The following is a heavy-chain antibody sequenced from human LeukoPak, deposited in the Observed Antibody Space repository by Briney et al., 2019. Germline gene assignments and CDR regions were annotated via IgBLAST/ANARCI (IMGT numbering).Heavy chain of an antibody. J-gene: IGHJ6*02. CDR2: ISAYNGNT. CDR1: GYTFTSYG. V-gene: IGHV1-18*01. CDR3: AREGDFYDYVWGSYREFYYHYGMDV. D-gene: IGHD3-16*02. Sequence: GASVKVSCKASGYTFTSYGISWVRQAPGQGLEWMGWISAYNGNTNYAQKLQGRVTMTTDTSTSTAYMELRSLRSDDTAVYYCAREGDFYDYVWGSYREFYYHYGMDVWGQGTTVTVSS.